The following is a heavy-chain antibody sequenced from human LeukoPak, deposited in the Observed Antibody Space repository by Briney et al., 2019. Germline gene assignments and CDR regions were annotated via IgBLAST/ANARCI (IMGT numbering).Heavy chain of an antibody. CDR1: GGSISSYY. V-gene: IGHV4-59*08. J-gene: IGHJ5*02. D-gene: IGHD3-9*01. CDR2: IYYSGST. Sequence: SETLSLTCTVSGGSISSYYWSWIRQPPGKGLEWIGYIYYSGSTNYNPSLKSRVTISVDTSKNQFSLKLSSVTAADTAVYYCARQDDILSGYANWFEPWGQGTLVTVSS. CDR3: ARQDDILSGYANWFEP.